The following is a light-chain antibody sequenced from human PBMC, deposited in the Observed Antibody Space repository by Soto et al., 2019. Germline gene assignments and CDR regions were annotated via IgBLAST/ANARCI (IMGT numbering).Light chain of an antibody. Sequence: QSVLTQPPSVSAAPGQKVTISCSGSSSNIGSNFVSWYQQLPGTAPKLLIYENNKRPSGIPDRFSGSKSGTSATLDITGLQAGDEADYYCGTWDSSLTASGVFGGGTKLTVL. CDR2: ENN. CDR3: GTWDSSLTASGV. J-gene: IGLJ3*02. V-gene: IGLV1-51*02. CDR1: SSNIGSNF.